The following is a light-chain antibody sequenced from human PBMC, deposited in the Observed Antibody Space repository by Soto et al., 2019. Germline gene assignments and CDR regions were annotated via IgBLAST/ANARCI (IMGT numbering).Light chain of an antibody. CDR2: GAS. J-gene: IGKJ1*01. CDR3: QQYNNWPPEWT. Sequence: EIVMTQSPATLSVSPGERATISCRASQSVSSNLAWYQQKPGQAPRLLIYGASTRATGIPARFSGSGSGTEFTLTISSLQSEDFAVYYCQQYNNWPPEWTFGQGTKVDIK. V-gene: IGKV3-15*01. CDR1: QSVSSN.